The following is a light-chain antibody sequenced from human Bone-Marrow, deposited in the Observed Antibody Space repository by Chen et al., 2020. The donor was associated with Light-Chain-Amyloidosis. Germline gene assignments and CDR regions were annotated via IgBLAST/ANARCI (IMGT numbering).Light chain of an antibody. V-gene: IGLV1-40*01. Sequence: QPVLTQPPSVSGAPGERVSLPCIGGPSNIGTHEAHWFQLRPGAAPKLLIHSTSSRPSGVPDRFSGSKSGTSASLVITGLRAEDEAQYYCQSFDGSDSWLFGGGTKLTV. J-gene: IGLJ3*02. CDR1: PSNIGTHE. CDR3: QSFDGSDSWL. CDR2: STS.